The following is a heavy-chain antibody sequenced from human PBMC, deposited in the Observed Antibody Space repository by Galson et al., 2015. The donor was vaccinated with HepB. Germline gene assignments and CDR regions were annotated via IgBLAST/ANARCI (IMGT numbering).Heavy chain of an antibody. CDR2: INPDSGGT. D-gene: IGHD3-3*01. J-gene: IGHJ4*02. CDR1: GYTLSGYY. Sequence: SCKASGYTLSGYYLHWVRQAPGQGLEWMGWINPDSGGTHFAQKFQGKVTMTRDTSVSTAYLQLSSLRSDDTAVYYCARGRILFSVHYMSSWDALDYWGQGTLVAVSA. V-gene: IGHV1-2*02. CDR3: ARGRILFSVHYMSSWDALDY.